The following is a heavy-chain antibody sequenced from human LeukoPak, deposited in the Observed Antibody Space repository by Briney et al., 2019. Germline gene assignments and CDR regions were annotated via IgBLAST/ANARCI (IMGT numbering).Heavy chain of an antibody. D-gene: IGHD3-16*01. CDR1: VFTFSSYW. J-gene: IGHJ6*02. CDR3: ARGGGLDV. Sequence: GGSLRLSCAASVFTFSSYWMNWARQAPWKGLEWVASINHNGNVNYYVDSVKGRFTISRDNAKNSLYLQMSNLRAEDTAVYFCARGGGLDVWGQGATVTVSS. CDR2: INHNGNVN. V-gene: IGHV3-7*03.